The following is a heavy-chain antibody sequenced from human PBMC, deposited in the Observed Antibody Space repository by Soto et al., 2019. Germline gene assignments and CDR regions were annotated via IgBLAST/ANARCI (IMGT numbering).Heavy chain of an antibody. Sequence: PGGSLRLSCAASGSISTTTPLSWVRQAPGKGLEGGSTISGRATNTYYADSVKGRFIISRDDLKNIVNLQMNGLGVEDTAIYSCATSFRYFDTWGQGTRVTVSS. CDR3: ATSFRYFDT. CDR1: GSISTTTP. CDR2: ISGRATNT. J-gene: IGHJ4*02. V-gene: IGHV3-23*01.